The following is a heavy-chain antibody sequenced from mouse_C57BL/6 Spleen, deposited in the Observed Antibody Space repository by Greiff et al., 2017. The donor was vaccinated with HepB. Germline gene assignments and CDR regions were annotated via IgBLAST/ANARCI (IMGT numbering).Heavy chain of an antibody. D-gene: IGHD2-5*01. Sequence: VQLKESGAELVRPGASVKLSCTASGFNIKDDYMHWVKQRPEQGLEWIGWIDPENGDTEYASKFQGKATITADTSSNTAYLQLRSLTSEDTAVYSCISAYYSNSNFDYWGQGTTLTVSS. CDR3: ISAYYSNSNFDY. J-gene: IGHJ2*01. CDR1: GFNIKDDY. V-gene: IGHV14-4*01. CDR2: IDPENGDT.